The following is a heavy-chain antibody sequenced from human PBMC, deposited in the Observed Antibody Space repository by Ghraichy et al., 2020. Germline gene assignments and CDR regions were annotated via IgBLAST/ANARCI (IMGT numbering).Heavy chain of an antibody. J-gene: IGHJ4*02. Sequence: GESLNISCKGFGYRFTSYWIGWVRQMPGKGLEWMGIIHPGDSDTRYSPSFQGQVTISADKSISTAYVQWSSLKASDTAIYYCARQTGYSGWVDSWGQGTLVTVSS. V-gene: IGHV5-51*01. CDR2: IHPGDSDT. D-gene: IGHD1-26*01. CDR1: GYRFTSYW. CDR3: ARQTGYSGWVDS.